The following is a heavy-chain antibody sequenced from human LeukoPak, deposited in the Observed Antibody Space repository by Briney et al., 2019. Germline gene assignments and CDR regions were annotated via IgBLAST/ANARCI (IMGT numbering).Heavy chain of an antibody. V-gene: IGHV1-46*01. CDR1: GYTFTSYY. CDR2: INPSGGST. Sequence: GASVKVSCKAPGYTFTSYYMHWVRQAPGQGLEWMGIINPSGGSTNYAQKFQGRVSITRDTPTSTVYMELSSLRSEDTAVYYCARSYDSYDYWGQGTLVTVSS. CDR3: ARSYDSYDY. D-gene: IGHD3-22*01. J-gene: IGHJ4*02.